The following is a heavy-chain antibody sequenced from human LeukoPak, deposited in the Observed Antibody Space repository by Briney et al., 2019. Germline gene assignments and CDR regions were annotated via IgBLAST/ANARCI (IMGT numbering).Heavy chain of an antibody. J-gene: IGHJ4*02. D-gene: IGHD4-23*01. CDR3: ASLGKRLDY. CDR1: GFPFSSHG. V-gene: IGHV3-74*01. CDR2: INSNGSST. Sequence: GGSLRLSCAGSGFPFSSHGMNWVRQAPGKGLVWVSRINSNGSSTSYADSVKGRFTISRDNAKNTLYLQMNSLRAEDTAVYYCASLGKRLDYWGQGTLVTVSS.